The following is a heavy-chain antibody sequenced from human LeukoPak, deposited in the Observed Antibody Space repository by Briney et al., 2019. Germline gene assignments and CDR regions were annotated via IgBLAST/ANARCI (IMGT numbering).Heavy chain of an antibody. CDR2: IPYDGSQN. CDR3: ARGGVPRYSSGWYSLGDY. D-gene: IGHD6-19*01. CDR1: DFPFIGYT. Sequence: GGSLRLSCAASDFPFIGYTMHWVRQAPGKGLEWVAGIPYDGSQNSYADSVKGRFTISRDNSKNTLYLQMNSLRAEDTAVYYCARGGVPRYSSGWYSLGDYWGQGTLVTVSS. J-gene: IGHJ4*02. V-gene: IGHV3-30*04.